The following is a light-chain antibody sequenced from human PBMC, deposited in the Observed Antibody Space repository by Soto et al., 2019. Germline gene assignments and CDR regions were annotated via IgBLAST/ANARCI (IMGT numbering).Light chain of an antibody. CDR1: QGISSW. J-gene: IGKJ4*01. Sequence: DIQMTQSPSSVSASVGDRVTITCRASQGISSWLAWYQQKPGKAPKLLIYAASRLQTGVSSRFSGSESRTDFTLAISSLHPEDFATYYCQQADSCPLTVGGGTKVEIK. V-gene: IGKV1D-12*01. CDR2: AAS. CDR3: QQADSCPLT.